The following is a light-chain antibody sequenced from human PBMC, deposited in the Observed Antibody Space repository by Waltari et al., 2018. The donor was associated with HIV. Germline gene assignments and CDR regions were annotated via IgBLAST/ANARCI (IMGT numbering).Light chain of an antibody. Sequence: QSVLTQPPSASGTPGQRVPISCSGGSSNIGGNSVHWYQQLPGTAPRLLLYSTNQRPSRVPDRFSGSKSGTSASLAISGLQSEDEADYYCATWDDTLNGVIFGGGTKLTVL. J-gene: IGLJ2*01. CDR3: ATWDDTLNGVI. CDR2: STN. CDR1: SSNIGGNS. V-gene: IGLV1-44*01.